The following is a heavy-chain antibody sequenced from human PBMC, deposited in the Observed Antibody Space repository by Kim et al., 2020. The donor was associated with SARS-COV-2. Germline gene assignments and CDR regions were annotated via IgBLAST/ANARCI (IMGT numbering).Heavy chain of an antibody. V-gene: IGHV3-23*01. J-gene: IGHJ4*02. CDR3: AKDPDEGEPTTSY. D-gene: IGHD1-1*01. Sequence: FEDSVKGRFTISRDNFKNTLYLQMNSLRAEDTAVYYCAKDPDEGEPTTSYWGPGAPVTVSS.